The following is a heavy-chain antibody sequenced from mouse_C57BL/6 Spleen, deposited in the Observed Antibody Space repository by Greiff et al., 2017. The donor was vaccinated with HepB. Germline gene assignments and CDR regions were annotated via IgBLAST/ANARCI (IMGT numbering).Heavy chain of an antibody. J-gene: IGHJ2*01. CDR2: IDPETGGT. CDR1: GYTFTDYE. CDR3: TRGGRFPFDY. Sequence: VQLQQSGAELVRPGASVTLSCKASGYTFTDYEMHWVKQTPVHGLEWIGAIDPETGGTAYNQKFKGKAILTADKSSSTAYMELRSLTSEDSAVYYCTRGGRFPFDYWGQGTTLTVSS. V-gene: IGHV1-15*01.